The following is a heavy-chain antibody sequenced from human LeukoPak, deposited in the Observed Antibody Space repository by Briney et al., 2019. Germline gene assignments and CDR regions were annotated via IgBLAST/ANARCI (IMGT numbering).Heavy chain of an antibody. J-gene: IGHJ4*02. D-gene: IGHD3-22*01. CDR3: ARYYDSNFDY. V-gene: IGHV4-39*01. Sequence: PSETLSLTCTVSGGSISSSSYYWGWIRLPPGKGLEWIGSIYYSGSTYYNPSLKSRVTISVDTSKNQFSLKLSSVTAADTAVYYCARYYDSNFDYWGQGTLVTVSS. CDR1: GGSISSSSYY. CDR2: IYYSGST.